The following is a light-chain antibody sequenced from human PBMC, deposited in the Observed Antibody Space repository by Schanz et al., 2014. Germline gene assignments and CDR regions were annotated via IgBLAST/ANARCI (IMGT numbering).Light chain of an antibody. J-gene: IGKJ4*01. CDR1: QDISVW. V-gene: IGKV1-5*03. CDR2: KTS. Sequence: DIQMTQSPSSVSASVGDRVTITCRASQDISVWLAWYQQKPGKAPKLLIYKTSSLESGVPSRFSGSGSGTEFTLTISSLQPEDFATYYCQQYDSFPFTVGGGTKVEIK. CDR3: QQYDSFPFT.